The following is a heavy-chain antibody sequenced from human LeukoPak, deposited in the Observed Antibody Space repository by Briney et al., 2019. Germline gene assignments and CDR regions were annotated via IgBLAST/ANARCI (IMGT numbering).Heavy chain of an antibody. J-gene: IGHJ4*02. CDR1: GGSISSSSYY. CDR2: IYYSGST. Sequence: SETLSLTCTVSGGSISSSSYYWGWIRQPPGKGLEWIGTIYYSGSTYYNPSLKSRVAISVDTSKNQFSLKLSSVTAADTAVYYCARQASGYSGYLPKYCFDYWGQGTLVTVSS. V-gene: IGHV4-39*01. CDR3: ARQASGYSGYLPKYCFDY. D-gene: IGHD5-12*01.